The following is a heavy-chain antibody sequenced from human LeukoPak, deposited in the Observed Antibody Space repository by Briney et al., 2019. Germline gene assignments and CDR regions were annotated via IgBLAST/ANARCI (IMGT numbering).Heavy chain of an antibody. Sequence: GGSLRLSCAASGFTFSSYAMHWVRQAPGKGLEWVAVISYDGSNKYYADSVKGRFTISRDNSKNTLYLQMNSLRAEDTAVYYCASQNYLNDAFDIWGQGTMVTVSS. CDR3: ASQNYLNDAFDI. CDR2: ISYDGSNK. CDR1: GFTFSSYA. D-gene: IGHD1-7*01. J-gene: IGHJ3*02. V-gene: IGHV3-30-3*01.